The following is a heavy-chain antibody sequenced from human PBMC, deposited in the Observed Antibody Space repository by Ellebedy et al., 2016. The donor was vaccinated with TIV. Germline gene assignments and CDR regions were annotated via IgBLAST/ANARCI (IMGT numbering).Heavy chain of an antibody. CDR1: GYTFTNYD. Sequence: AASVKVSCKTSGYTFTNYDINWARQAKGQGLEWMGWVNPMSGNTAYQQKFQGRVTMTRNTSISTAYMELSSLRSDDTAVYFCARGRGTMLRDSRFYHYYYGMDVWGQGTTVTVSS. D-gene: IGHD3-10*01. J-gene: IGHJ6*02. CDR3: ARGRGTMLRDSRFYHYYYGMDV. V-gene: IGHV1-8*01. CDR2: VNPMSGNT.